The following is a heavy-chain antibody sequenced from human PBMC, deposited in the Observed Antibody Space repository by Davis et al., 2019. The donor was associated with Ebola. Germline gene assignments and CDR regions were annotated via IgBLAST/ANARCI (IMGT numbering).Heavy chain of an antibody. CDR1: GFTFSDYY. J-gene: IGHJ5*02. D-gene: IGHD5-24*01. CDR2: ISSSGSTI. V-gene: IGHV3-11*04. Sequence: PGGSLRLSCAASGFTFSDYYMSWIRQAPGKGLEWVSYISSSGSTIYYADSVKGRFTISRDNSKNTLYLQMNSLRAEDTAVYYCARPRDEEMATISPNWFDPWGQGTLVTVSS. CDR3: ARPRDEEMATISPNWFDP.